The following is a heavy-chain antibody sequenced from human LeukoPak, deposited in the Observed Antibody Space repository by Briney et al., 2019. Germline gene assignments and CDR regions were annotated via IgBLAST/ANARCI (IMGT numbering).Heavy chain of an antibody. Sequence: PSETLSLTCTVSGGSISSSSYYWGWIRQPPGKGLEWIGSIYYSGSTYYNPSLKSRVTISVDTSKNQFSLKLSSVTAADTAVYYCARGLGEFDPWGQGTLVTVSS. J-gene: IGHJ5*02. CDR2: IYYSGST. CDR3: ARGLGEFDP. CDR1: GGSISSSSYY. D-gene: IGHD3-10*01. V-gene: IGHV4-39*07.